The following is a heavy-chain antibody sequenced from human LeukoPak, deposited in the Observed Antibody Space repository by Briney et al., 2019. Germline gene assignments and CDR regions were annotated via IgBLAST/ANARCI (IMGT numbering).Heavy chain of an antibody. CDR3: ARDSYSSGSYYFDY. V-gene: IGHV4-59*01. Sequence: PPETLSLTCTVSGGSISSYYWTWIRQPPGKGLEWIGYIYYSGSTNYNPSLKSRVTISVDTSKNQFSLKLSSVTAADAAVYYCARDSYSSGSYYFDYWGQGTLVTVSS. CDR1: GGSISSYY. J-gene: IGHJ4*02. CDR2: IYYSGST. D-gene: IGHD6-19*01.